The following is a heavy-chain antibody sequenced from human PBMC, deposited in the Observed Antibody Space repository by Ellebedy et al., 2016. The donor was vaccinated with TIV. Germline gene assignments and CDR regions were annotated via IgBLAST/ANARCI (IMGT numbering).Heavy chain of an antibody. CDR1: GGSISGYY. V-gene: IGHV4-59*01. J-gene: IGHJ5*02. CDR2: IYYRGTT. D-gene: IGHD2-15*01. CDR3: ARRAAGLSTKFDP. Sequence: MPSETLSLTCTVSGGSISGYYWSWIRQTPEQGLEWIGFIYYRGTTDYNPSLQSRVTLSVDTSKNQFSLKMNSVTAADAAMYYCARRAAGLSTKFDPWGQGALVTVSS.